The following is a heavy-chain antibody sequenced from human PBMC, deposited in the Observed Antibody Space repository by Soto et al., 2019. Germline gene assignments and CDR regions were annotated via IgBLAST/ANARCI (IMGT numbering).Heavy chain of an antibody. Sequence: GASVKVSCKASGGTFSSYTISWVRQAPGQGLEWMGRIIPILGIANYAQKFQGRVTITADKSTSTAYMELSSVTAADTAVYYCARVPGKSSSIAAAGMRGLLNYYYYMDVWGKGTTVTVSS. CDR2: IIPILGIA. CDR3: ARVPGKSSSIAAAGMRGLLNYYYYMDV. J-gene: IGHJ6*03. CDR1: GGTFSSYT. V-gene: IGHV1-69*02. D-gene: IGHD6-13*01.